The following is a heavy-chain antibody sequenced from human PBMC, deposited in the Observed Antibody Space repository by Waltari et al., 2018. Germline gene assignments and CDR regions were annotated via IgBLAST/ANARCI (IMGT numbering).Heavy chain of an antibody. CDR3: ARGLRSSRWNWSWGMDV. J-gene: IGHJ6*02. V-gene: IGHV1-3*01. CDR1: GYTFTSYA. D-gene: IGHD6-13*01. Sequence: QVQLVQSGAEVKKPGASVKVSCKASGYTFTSYAMHWVRKDPGQRLEWMGWINAGNGNTKYSQKFQGRVTITRDTSASTAYMELSSLRSEDTAVYYCARGLRSSRWNWSWGMDVWGQGTTVTVSS. CDR2: INAGNGNT.